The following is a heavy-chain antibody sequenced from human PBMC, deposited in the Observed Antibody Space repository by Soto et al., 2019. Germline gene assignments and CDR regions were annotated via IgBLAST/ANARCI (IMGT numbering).Heavy chain of an antibody. V-gene: IGHV3-7*01. D-gene: IGHD6-25*01. CDR1: GFTFSSYW. CDR3: ARDTAKPHYYYMDV. Sequence: EVQLVESGGGLVQTGGSLRLSCAASGFTFSSYWMSWVRQAPGKGLEWVANIKQDGSEKYYVDSVKGRFTISRDNAKNSLYLQMNSLRAEDTAVYYCARDTAKPHYYYMDVWGKGTTVTVSS. J-gene: IGHJ6*03. CDR2: IKQDGSEK.